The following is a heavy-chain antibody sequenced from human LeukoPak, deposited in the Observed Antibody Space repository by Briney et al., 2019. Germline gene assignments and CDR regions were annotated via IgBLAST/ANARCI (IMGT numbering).Heavy chain of an antibody. V-gene: IGHV7-4-1*02. CDR2: INTNTGNP. CDR1: GYTFTGYY. CDR3: ARDVALWFGEKKTYDFDY. Sequence: GASVKVSCKASGYTFTGYYMHWVRQAPGQGLEWMGWINTNTGNPTYAQGFTGRFVFSLDTSVSTAYLQISSLKAEDTAVYYCARDVALWFGEKKTYDFDYWGQGTLVTVSS. D-gene: IGHD3-10*01. J-gene: IGHJ4*02.